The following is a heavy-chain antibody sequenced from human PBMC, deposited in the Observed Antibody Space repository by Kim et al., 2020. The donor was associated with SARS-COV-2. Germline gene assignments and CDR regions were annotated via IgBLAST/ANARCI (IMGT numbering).Heavy chain of an antibody. D-gene: IGHD2-15*01. V-gene: IGHV4-39*01. Sequence: SETLSLTCTVSGGSISSSSYYWGWSRQPPGKGLEWIGSIYYSGSTYYNPSLKSRVTISVDTSKNQFSLKLSSVTAADTAVYYCARLITELGGNNACDIWGQGTMVTVSS. J-gene: IGHJ3*02. CDR1: GGSISSSSYY. CDR3: ARLITELGGNNACDI. CDR2: IYYSGST.